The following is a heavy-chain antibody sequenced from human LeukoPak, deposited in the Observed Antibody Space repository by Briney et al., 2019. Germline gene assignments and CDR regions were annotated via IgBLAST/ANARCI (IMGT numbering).Heavy chain of an antibody. Sequence: GGSLRLSCAASGFTFSTYWMYWVRQAPGKGLEWVANIKQDGSHKYYVDSVKGRFTIPRDNAKNSLYLQMNSLRVEDTAVYYCVREEGYWGQGTLVTVSS. J-gene: IGHJ4*02. CDR2: IKQDGSHK. V-gene: IGHV3-7*01. CDR1: GFTFSTYW. CDR3: VREEGY.